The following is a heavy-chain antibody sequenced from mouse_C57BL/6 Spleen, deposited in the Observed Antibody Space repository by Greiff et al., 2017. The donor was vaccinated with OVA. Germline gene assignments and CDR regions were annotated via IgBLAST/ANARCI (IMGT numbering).Heavy chain of an antibody. CDR1: GFTFSDYY. CDR2: INYDGSST. J-gene: IGHJ2*01. CDR3: ARNDGYWGFDY. D-gene: IGHD2-3*01. Sequence: EVQLVESEGGLVQPGSSMKLSCTASGFTFSDYYMAWVRQVSEKGLEWVANINYDGSSTYYLDSLKSRFIISSDNAKNILYLQMSSLKSEDTATYYCARNDGYWGFDYWGQGTTLTVSS. V-gene: IGHV5-16*01.